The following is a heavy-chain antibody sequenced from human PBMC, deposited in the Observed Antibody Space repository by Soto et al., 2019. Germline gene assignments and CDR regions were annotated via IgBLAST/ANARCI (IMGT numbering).Heavy chain of an antibody. Sequence: QVQPQESGPGLVKPSQTLSLTCTVSGGSISSGGYYWSWIRQHPGKGLEWIGYIYYSGSTYYNPSLKSRVTISVDTSKNQFSLKLSSVTAADTAVYYCARAGCSGGSCYPLDYWGQGTLVTVSS. CDR3: ARAGCSGGSCYPLDY. CDR2: IYYSGST. D-gene: IGHD2-15*01. V-gene: IGHV4-31*03. J-gene: IGHJ4*02. CDR1: GGSISSGGYY.